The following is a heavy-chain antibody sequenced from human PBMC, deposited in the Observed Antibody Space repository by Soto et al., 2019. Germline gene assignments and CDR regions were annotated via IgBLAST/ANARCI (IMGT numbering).Heavy chain of an antibody. CDR3: TTESTQTFCDGGPCYSVQTKVHES. J-gene: IGHJ5*02. CDR1: GFSFTNAW. Sequence: VQLVESGGGLVKPGESLRLSCAASGFSFTNAWMSWVRQAPGKGLEWVGRIKSRGAGGTTDYSVLVKGRFTISRDDSKGMLSLQRNRLKIEDTAVYYCTTESTQTFCDGGPCYSVQTKVHESWGPGTLVTVSS. CDR2: IKSRGAGGTT. V-gene: IGHV3-15*01. D-gene: IGHD2-15*01.